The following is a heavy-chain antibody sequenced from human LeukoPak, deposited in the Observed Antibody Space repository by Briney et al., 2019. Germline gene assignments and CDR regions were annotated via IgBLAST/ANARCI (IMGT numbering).Heavy chain of an antibody. CDR2: IYYSGST. Sequence: PSETLSLTCTVSGGSISSYYWSLIRQPPGKGLEWIGYIYYSGSTKYNPSLESRVTISVDTSKNQLSLNLNSVTAADTAVYYCARHLRGVMTCFDYWGQGALVTVSS. V-gene: IGHV4-59*08. CDR1: GGSISSYY. D-gene: IGHD2-21*02. CDR3: ARHLRGVMTCFDY. J-gene: IGHJ4*02.